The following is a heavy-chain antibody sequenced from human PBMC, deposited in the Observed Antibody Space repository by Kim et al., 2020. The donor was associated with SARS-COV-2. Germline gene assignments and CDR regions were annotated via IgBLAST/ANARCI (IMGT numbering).Heavy chain of an antibody. V-gene: IGHV4-31*02. CDR3: AGGTSDGYNANWFDP. J-gene: IGHJ5*02. Sequence: PSLQSRVTISVDTSKNQFSLKLSSVTAADTAVYYCAGGTSDGYNANWFDPWGQGTLVTVSS. D-gene: IGHD2-21*01.